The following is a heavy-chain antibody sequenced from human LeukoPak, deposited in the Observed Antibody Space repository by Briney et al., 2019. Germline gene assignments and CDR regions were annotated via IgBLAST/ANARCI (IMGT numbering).Heavy chain of an antibody. J-gene: IGHJ3*02. CDR1: GGAISSYY. CDR2: IYYSGST. CDR3: ARVGLLGNDFDI. Sequence: SETLSLTCSVSGGAISSYYWSWIRQPPGKGLEWIGFIYYSGSTNYNPSLKSRVTISVDTSKNQFSLKLSSVTAADTAVYYCARVGLLGNDFDIWGQGTVVTVSS. V-gene: IGHV4-59*01. D-gene: IGHD7-27*01.